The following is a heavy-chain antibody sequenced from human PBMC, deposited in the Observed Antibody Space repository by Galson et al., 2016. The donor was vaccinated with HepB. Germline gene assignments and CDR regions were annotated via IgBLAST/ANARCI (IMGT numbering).Heavy chain of an antibody. CDR3: AGQMTALMSIDW. CDR2: ISYSGST. V-gene: IGHV4-59*01. D-gene: IGHD2-21*02. J-gene: IGHJ4*02. CDR1: GDSNSRYY. Sequence: SETLSLTCTISGDSNSRYYWSWVRQSPEKGLEWIGDISYSGSTKYNPSLKSRVTISGDMSKSRFSLKLKSVTAADTATYYCAGQMTALMSIDWWGRGTLVTVSA.